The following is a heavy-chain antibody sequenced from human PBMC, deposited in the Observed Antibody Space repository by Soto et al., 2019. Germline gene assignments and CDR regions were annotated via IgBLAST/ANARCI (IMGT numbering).Heavy chain of an antibody. V-gene: IGHV4-39*01. CDR3: ARNYYYGSGSYSYYFDY. Sequence: QLQLQESGPGLVKPSETLSLTCTVSGGSISSTSYYWGWIRQPPGKGLEWIGSIYYSGSTYYNPSLKSRVTISVDTSKNQFSLKLSSVTAADTAVFYCARNYYYGSGSYSYYFDYWGQGTLVTVSS. D-gene: IGHD3-10*01. CDR1: GGSISSTSYY. J-gene: IGHJ4*02. CDR2: IYYSGST.